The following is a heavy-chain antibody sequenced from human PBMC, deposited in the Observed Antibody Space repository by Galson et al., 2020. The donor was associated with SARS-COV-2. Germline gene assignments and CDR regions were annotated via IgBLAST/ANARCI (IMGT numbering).Heavy chain of an antibody. D-gene: IGHD3-3*01. CDR3: ARVGGDVWSGYYYYYMDV. CDR1: GFTFSSYS. V-gene: IGHV3-21*01. Sequence: NSGGSLRLSCAASGFTFSSYSMNWVRQAPGKGLEWVSSISSSSTYIYYADSVKGRFTISRDHAKNSLYLQMNSLRAEDTAVYFCARVGGDVWSGYYYYYMDVWGKGTTVTVSS. J-gene: IGHJ6*03. CDR2: ISSSSTYI.